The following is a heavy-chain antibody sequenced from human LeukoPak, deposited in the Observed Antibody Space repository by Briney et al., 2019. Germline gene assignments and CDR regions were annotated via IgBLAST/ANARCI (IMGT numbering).Heavy chain of an antibody. J-gene: IGHJ4*02. D-gene: IGHD2-2*02. V-gene: IGHV3-7*03. CDR1: GFTFSTYW. CDR2: IKRDGSGK. CDR3: ARVYTGNRWHFDY. Sequence: GRSVRLSCAASGFTFSTYWMSWVRQAPGKGLECVANIKRDGSGKYYVDAVKGRFTIFRDDAKSSLYLQMNSLRAEDTAVYFCARVYTGNRWHFDYWGQGTLVTVSS.